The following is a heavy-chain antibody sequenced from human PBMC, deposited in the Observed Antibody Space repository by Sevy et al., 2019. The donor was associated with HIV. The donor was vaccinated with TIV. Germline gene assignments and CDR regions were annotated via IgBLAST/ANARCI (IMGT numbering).Heavy chain of an antibody. CDR1: GYFISSGYY. J-gene: IGHJ4*02. V-gene: IGHV4-38-2*01. D-gene: IGHD2-21*01. Sequence: SETLSLTCAVSGYFISSGYYWGWIRQPPGKGLEWIGSVYHSGTTYSNPSVKSRVTISLDTSKNQFSLKLGSVTAADTAVYYCSRQHRDLEPNYFDIWGQGTLVTVSS. CDR2: VYHSGTT. CDR3: SRQHRDLEPNYFDI.